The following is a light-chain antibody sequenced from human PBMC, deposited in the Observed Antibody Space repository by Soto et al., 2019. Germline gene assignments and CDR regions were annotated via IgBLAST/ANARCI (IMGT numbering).Light chain of an antibody. CDR1: QSVSSY. J-gene: IGKJ3*01. Sequence: EIVLTQSPATLSLSPGERATLSCRASQSVSSYLAWYQQKPGQAPRLLIYDASNRATGIPARFSGSGSGTYFTLTISSLEPEDFAVYYCQQSSNWIFTFGPGTKLDIK. V-gene: IGKV3-11*01. CDR3: QQSSNWIFT. CDR2: DAS.